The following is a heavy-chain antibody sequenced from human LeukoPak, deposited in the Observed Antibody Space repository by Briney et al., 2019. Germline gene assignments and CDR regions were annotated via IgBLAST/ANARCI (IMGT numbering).Heavy chain of an antibody. V-gene: IGHV3-7*01. CDR2: IKEDGSEK. CDR3: ARVKQRLGRLLGRDTTYYYFYHMDV. J-gene: IGHJ6*03. Sequence: GGSLRLSCAASGFTFNGYWMSWVRQAPGKGLEWVANIKEDGSEKYYVDSVKGRFTISRDNAKNSLYLQMNSLRAEDTAVYYCARVKQRLGRLLGRDTTYYYFYHMDVWGNGTTVTVSS. CDR1: GFTFNGYW. D-gene: IGHD6-25*01.